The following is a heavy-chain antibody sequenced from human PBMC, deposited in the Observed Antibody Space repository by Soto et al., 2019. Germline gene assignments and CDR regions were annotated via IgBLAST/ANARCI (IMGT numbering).Heavy chain of an antibody. CDR2: IYYSGST. D-gene: IGHD6-19*01. CDR1: GGSISSGEYY. Sequence: PSETLSLTCTVSGGSISSGEYYWSWIRQPPGKGLEWIGYIYYSGSTYYNPSLKSRVTISVDTSKNQFSPKLSSVTAADTAVYYCARGIEGWYQGRYYYGMDVWGQGTTVTVS. J-gene: IGHJ6*02. V-gene: IGHV4-30-4*02. CDR3: ARGIEGWYQGRYYYGMDV.